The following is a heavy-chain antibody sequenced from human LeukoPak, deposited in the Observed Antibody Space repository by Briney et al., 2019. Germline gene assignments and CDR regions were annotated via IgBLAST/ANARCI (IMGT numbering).Heavy chain of an antibody. CDR3: VKEPELLPSRDWFDP. CDR2: ISSKGHIA. V-gene: IGHV3-23*01. D-gene: IGHD1-26*01. CDR1: GFTFTNCA. Sequence: GGSLRLSCAASGFTFTNCAMSWVRQAPGKGLEWVSGISSKGHIAYYGDSVKGRFTISRDNSNSTLYLQMNSLRAEDTAIYYCVKEPELLPSRDWFDPWGQGTLVIVSS. J-gene: IGHJ5*02.